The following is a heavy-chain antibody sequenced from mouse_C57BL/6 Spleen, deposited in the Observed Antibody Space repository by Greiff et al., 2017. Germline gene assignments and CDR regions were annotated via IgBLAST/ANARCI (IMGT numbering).Heavy chain of an antibody. D-gene: IGHD1-1*01. J-gene: IGHJ4*01. CDR2: INYDGSST. Sequence: EVQLVESEGGLVQPGSSMKLSCTASGFTFRDYYMAWVRQVPEKGLEWVANINYDGSSTYYLDSLKSRFIISRDNAKNILYLQMSSLKSEDTATYYCARDRHYYGSSYAMDYWGQGTSVTVSS. V-gene: IGHV5-16*01. CDR1: GFTFRDYY. CDR3: ARDRHYYGSSYAMDY.